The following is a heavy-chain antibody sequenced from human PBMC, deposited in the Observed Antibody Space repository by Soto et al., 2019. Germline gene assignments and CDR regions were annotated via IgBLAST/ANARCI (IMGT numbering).Heavy chain of an antibody. Sequence: GEPLKISCKGAGYSFTSYWIGWVRQMPGKGLEWMGVIYPGDSDTRYSPSFQGQVTFSADRSISTACPQWSSLKASDTAIYYCARRRASDYGLDVWGQGTSVTVS. V-gene: IGHV5-51*01. CDR1: GYSFTSYW. J-gene: IGHJ6*02. CDR3: ARRRASDYGLDV. CDR2: IYPGDSDT.